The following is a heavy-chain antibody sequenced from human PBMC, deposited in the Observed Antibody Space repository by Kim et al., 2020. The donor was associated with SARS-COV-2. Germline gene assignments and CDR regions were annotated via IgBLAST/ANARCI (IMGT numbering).Heavy chain of an antibody. CDR2: ISGSGGST. J-gene: IGHJ4*02. Sequence: GGSLRLSCAASGFTFSSYAMSWVRQAPGKGLEWVSAISGSGGSTNYADSVKGRFTISRDNSKNTLYLQMNSLRAEDTAVYYCAKQDYDFWSGYYVDGYWGQGTLVTVSS. CDR3: AKQDYDFWSGYYVDGY. CDR1: GFTFSSYA. V-gene: IGHV3-23*01. D-gene: IGHD3-3*01.